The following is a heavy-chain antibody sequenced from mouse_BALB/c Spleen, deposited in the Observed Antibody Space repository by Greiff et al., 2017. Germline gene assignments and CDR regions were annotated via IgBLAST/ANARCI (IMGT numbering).Heavy chain of an antibody. D-gene: IGHD2-1*01. Sequence: VQLQQPGAELVKPGASVKLSCKASGYTFTSYWMHWVKQRPGQGLEWIGEIDPSDSYTNYNQKFKGKATLTVDKSSSTAYMQLSSLTSEDSAVYYCARGSYGNYYAMDYWGQGTSVTVSS. V-gene: IGHV1-69*02. CDR3: ARGSYGNYYAMDY. J-gene: IGHJ4*01. CDR1: GYTFTSYW. CDR2: IDPSDSYT.